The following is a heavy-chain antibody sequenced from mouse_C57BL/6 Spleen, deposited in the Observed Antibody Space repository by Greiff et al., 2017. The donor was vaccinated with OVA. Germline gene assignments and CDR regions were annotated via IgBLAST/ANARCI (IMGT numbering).Heavy chain of an antibody. V-gene: IGHV3-6*01. Sequence: EVQLVESGPGLVKPSQSLSLTCSVTGYSITSGYYWNWIRQFPGNKLEWVGYISYDGSNNYNPSLKNRISITRDTSKNQFFLKLNSVTTEDTATYYGAWYYSNYSWYFDVWGTGTTVTVSS. CDR1: GYSITSGYY. D-gene: IGHD2-5*01. J-gene: IGHJ1*03. CDR3: AWYYSNYSWYFDV. CDR2: ISYDGSN.